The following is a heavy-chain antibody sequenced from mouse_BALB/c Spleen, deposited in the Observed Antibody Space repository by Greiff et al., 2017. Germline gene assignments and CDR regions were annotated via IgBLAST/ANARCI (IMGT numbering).Heavy chain of an antibody. V-gene: IGHV2-9*02. CDR2: IWAGGST. J-gene: IGHJ3*01. Sequence: QVQLQQSGPGLVAPSQSLSITCTVSGFSLTSYGVHWVRQPPGKGLEWLGVIWAGGSTNYNSALMSRLSISKDNSKNQVFLKMNSLQTDDTAMYYCAKDRGGPAYWGQGTLVTVSA. CDR3: AKDRGGPAY. CDR1: GFSLTSYG. D-gene: IGHD1-1*02.